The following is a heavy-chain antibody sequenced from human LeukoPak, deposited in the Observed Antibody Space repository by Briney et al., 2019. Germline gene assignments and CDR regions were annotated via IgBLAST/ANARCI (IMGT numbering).Heavy chain of an antibody. D-gene: IGHD6-13*01. CDR3: ARAPLPYSSTLTNDY. CDR2: INPDGSAT. CDR1: GITFSNYW. Sequence: PGGSLRLSCAAPGITFSNYWMHWVRQAPGKGLEWVSRINPDGSATRYADSVKGRFTISRDNAKNTLYLQMNSLRAEDTAVYYCARAPLPYSSTLTNDYWGQGTLVTVSS. V-gene: IGHV3-74*01. J-gene: IGHJ4*02.